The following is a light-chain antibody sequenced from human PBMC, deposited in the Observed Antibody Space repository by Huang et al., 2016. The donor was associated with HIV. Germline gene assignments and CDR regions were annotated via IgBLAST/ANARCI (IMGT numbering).Light chain of an antibody. CDR3: QQYYSTPRT. Sequence: DIVMTQSPDSLAVSLGERATINCSSRQSVLYTYNNKNDLAWYQQKPGQPPKLLIYWASTRESGVPDRFSGRGSGTDFTLTISSLQAEDVAVYYCQQYYSTPRTFGQGTKVEIK. CDR2: WAS. V-gene: IGKV4-1*01. CDR1: QSVLYTYNNKND. J-gene: IGKJ1*01.